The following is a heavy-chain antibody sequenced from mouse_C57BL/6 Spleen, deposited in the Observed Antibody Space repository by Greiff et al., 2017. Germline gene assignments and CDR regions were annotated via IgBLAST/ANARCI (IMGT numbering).Heavy chain of an antibody. CDR1: GYSFTGYF. Sequence: VQLKESGPELVKPGDSVKISCKASGYSFTGYFMNWVMQSHGKSLEWIGRINPYNGDTFYNQKFKGKATLTVDKSSSTAHMELRSLTSEDSAVYYCARGGNYWYFDVWGTGTTVTVSS. CDR3: ARGGNYWYFDV. V-gene: IGHV1-20*01. J-gene: IGHJ1*03. D-gene: IGHD2-1*01. CDR2: INPYNGDT.